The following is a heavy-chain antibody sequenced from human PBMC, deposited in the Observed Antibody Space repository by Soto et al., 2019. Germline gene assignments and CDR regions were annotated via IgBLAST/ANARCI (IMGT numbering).Heavy chain of an antibody. J-gene: IGHJ4*02. CDR1: GFTFSSYA. V-gene: IGHV3-23*01. D-gene: IGHD6-19*01. Sequence: LRLSCAASGFTFSSYAMSWVRQAPGKGLEWVSAISGSGGSTYYADSVKGRFTISRDNSKNTLYLQMNSLRAEDTAVYYCAKDKWLVPYYFDYWGQGTLVTVSS. CDR2: ISGSGGST. CDR3: AKDKWLVPYYFDY.